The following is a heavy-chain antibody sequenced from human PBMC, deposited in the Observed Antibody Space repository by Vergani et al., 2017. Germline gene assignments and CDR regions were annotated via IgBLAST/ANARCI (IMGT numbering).Heavy chain of an antibody. V-gene: IGHV1-18*01. CDR1: GYTFTSYG. CDR2: ISAYNCNT. J-gene: IGHJ4*02. Sequence: QVQLVQSGAEVKKPGASVKVSCKASGYTFTSYGISWVRQAPGQGLEWKGWISAYNCNTNYAQKIQGRVTMTTDTSTSTAYMELRRLRSDDTAVYYCARDHQQSTVTTELFGYWGQGTLVTVSS. CDR3: ARDHQQSTVTTELFGY. D-gene: IGHD4-17*01.